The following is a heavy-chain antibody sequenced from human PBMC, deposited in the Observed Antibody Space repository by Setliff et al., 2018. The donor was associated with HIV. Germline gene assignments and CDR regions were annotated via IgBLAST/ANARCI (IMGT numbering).Heavy chain of an antibody. Sequence: PGGSLRLSCAASGFTVSVNYMSWVRQTPGKGLEWVSVVYSGGSTYYADSVKGRFTISRDNSKNTLYLQMNSLRVEDTAVHYCARGYTGDFHWGQGTLVTVSS. CDR1: GFTVSVNY. CDR3: ARGYTGDFH. D-gene: IGHD7-27*01. J-gene: IGHJ4*02. V-gene: IGHV3-66*01. CDR2: VYSGGST.